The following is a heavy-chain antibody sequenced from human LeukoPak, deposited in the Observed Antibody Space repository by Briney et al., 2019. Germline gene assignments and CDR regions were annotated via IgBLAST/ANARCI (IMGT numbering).Heavy chain of an antibody. CDR3: ARGQYYVRRYYFDY. V-gene: IGHV4-34*01. J-gene: IGHJ4*02. CDR1: GGSFSGYY. D-gene: IGHD3-16*01. CDR2: INHSGST. Sequence: PSETLSLTCAVYGGSFSGYYWSWIRQPPGKGLEWIGEINHSGSTNYNPSLKSRVTISVDTSKNQFSPKLSSVTAADTAVYYCARGQYYVRRYYFDYWGQGTLVTVSS.